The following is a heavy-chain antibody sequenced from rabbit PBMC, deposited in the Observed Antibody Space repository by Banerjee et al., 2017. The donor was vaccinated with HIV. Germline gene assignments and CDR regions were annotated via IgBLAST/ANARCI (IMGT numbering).Heavy chain of an antibody. CDR3: ARDVDYSSSAVYPFNL. CDR1: EFSFSSSYW. J-gene: IGHJ4*01. D-gene: IGHD1-1*01. V-gene: IGHV1S40*01. CDR2: IDTGGGST. Sequence: QSLEESGGDLVKPGASLTLTCTASEFSFSSSYWICWVRQAPGKGLEWIGCIDTGGGSTWYASWANGRFTISKTSSTTVTLQMTSLTAADTATYFCARDVDYSSSAVYPFNLWGQGTLVTVS.